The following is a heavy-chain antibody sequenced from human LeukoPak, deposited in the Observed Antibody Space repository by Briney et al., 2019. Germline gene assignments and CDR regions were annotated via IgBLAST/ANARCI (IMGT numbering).Heavy chain of an antibody. CDR3: AKRRGFYNGMDV. D-gene: IGHD1-1*01. V-gene: IGHV3-7*03. CDR2: IKQDGSEK. J-gene: IGHJ6*04. Sequence: GGSLRLSCAASGFSFSYYWMSWVRQAPGKGLEWVANIKQDGSEKYYVDSVKGRFTISRDNFKNTLYLQMNSLRVEDTAVYYCAKRRGFYNGMDVWGTGTTVTVSS. CDR1: GFSFSYYW.